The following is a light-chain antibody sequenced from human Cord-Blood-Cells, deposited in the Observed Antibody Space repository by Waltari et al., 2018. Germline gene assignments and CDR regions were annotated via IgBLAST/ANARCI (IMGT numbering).Light chain of an antibody. CDR3: QQSYSTMLT. J-gene: IGKJ4*01. Sequence: DIKMSQSPSSLSASVGDRVNIPCRASQSISSYLNWYQQKPGKAPKLLIYAASSLQSGVPSRFSGSGSGTDFTLTISSLQPEDFATYYCQQSYSTMLTFGGGTKVEIK. V-gene: IGKV1-39*01. CDR1: QSISSY. CDR2: AAS.